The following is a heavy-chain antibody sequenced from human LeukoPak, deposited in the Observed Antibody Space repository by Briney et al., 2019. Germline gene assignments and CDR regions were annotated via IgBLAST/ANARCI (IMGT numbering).Heavy chain of an antibody. CDR2: ISWNSGSI. CDR1: GFTFDDYA. V-gene: IGHV3-9*01. Sequence: GRSLRLSCAASGFTFDDYAMHWVRHAPGKGLEWVSGISWNSGSIGYADSVKGRFTISRDNAKNSLYLQMNSLRAEDTAVYYCASFDYRGQGTLVTVSS. CDR3: ASFDY. J-gene: IGHJ4*02.